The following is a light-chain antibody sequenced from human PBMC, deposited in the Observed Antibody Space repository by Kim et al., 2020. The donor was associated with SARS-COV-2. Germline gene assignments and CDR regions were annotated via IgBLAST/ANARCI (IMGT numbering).Light chain of an antibody. CDR3: QQYYTTPLT. V-gene: IGKV4-1*01. Sequence: KATINCKSSQSVLYTSTNRNYVAWHQQKPGQPPRLILYWASARESGVPDRFSGSGSGTDFTLTISSLQAEDVAIYYCQQYYTTPLTFGGGTKLEI. CDR2: WAS. CDR1: QSVLYTSTNRNY. J-gene: IGKJ4*01.